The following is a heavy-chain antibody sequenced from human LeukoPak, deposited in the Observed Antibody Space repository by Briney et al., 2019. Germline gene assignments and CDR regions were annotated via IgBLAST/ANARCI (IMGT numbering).Heavy chain of an antibody. CDR3: ARDKGGQALIAPLDY. V-gene: IGHV3-48*02. Sequence: PGGSLRLSCAVSGFTFSSYTMNWVRQAPGKGLEWVGHISTTSRAIYYADAVRGRLPGSRDNAKSSLFLQMTSLRDEDTAIYYCARDKGGQALIAPLDYWGQGTMVSVSS. CDR2: ISTTSRAI. CDR1: GFTFSSYT. J-gene: IGHJ4*02. D-gene: IGHD3-16*01.